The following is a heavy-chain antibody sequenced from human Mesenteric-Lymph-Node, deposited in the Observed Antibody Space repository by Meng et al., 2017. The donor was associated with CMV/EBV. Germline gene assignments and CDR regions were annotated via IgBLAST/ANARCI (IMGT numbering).Heavy chain of an antibody. Sequence: GGSLRLSCEATGFTFSSYWMHWVRQAPGKGLVWVSRLNSDGSSTSYADSVKGRFTTSRDNAKNTLYLQMNSLRAEDTAEYYCARGNYYGMDVWGQGTTVTVSS. CDR1: GFTFSSYW. V-gene: IGHV3-74*01. CDR3: ARGNYYGMDV. CDR2: LNSDGSST. D-gene: IGHD3-10*01. J-gene: IGHJ6*02.